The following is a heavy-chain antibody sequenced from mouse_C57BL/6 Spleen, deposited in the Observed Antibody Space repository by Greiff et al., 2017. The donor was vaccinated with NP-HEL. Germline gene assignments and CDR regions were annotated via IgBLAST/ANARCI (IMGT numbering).Heavy chain of an antibody. CDR2: INPNNGGT. CDR1: GYTFTDYN. CDR3: ARPQLGGYYFDY. Sequence: VQLQQSGPELVKPGASVKMSCKASGYTFTDYNMHWVKQSHGKSLEWIGYINPNNGGTSYNQKFKGKATLTVNKSSSTAYMELRSLTSEDSAVYYCARPQLGGYYFDYGGQGTTLTVSS. D-gene: IGHD4-1*02. V-gene: IGHV1-22*01. J-gene: IGHJ2*01.